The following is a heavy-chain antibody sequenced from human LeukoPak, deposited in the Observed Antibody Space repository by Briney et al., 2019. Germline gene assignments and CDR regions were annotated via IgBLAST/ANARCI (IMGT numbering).Heavy chain of an antibody. CDR1: GGTFSSYT. Sequence: SVKVSCKASGGTFSSYTISWVRQAPRQGLEWVGRIIPILGIANYAQKFQGRVTITADKSTSTAYMELSSLRSEDTAVYYCAREDDSSGYYYAPLDYWGQGTLVTVSS. V-gene: IGHV1-69*04. CDR3: AREDDSSGYYYAPLDY. D-gene: IGHD3-22*01. CDR2: IIPILGIA. J-gene: IGHJ4*02.